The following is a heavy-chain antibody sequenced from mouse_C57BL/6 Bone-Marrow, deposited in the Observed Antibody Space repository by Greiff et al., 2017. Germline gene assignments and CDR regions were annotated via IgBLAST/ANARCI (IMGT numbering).Heavy chain of an antibody. J-gene: IGHJ1*03. CDR3: ARSDDVYSYWYFDV. CDR2: IYPRSGNT. D-gene: IGHD2-3*01. V-gene: IGHV1-81*01. CDR1: GYTFTSYG. Sequence: QVQLQQSGAELARPGASVKLSCKASGYTFTSYGISWVKQRTGQGLEWIGEIYPRSGNTYYNEKFKGKATLTADKSSSTAYMELRSLTSEDSAVYFCARSDDVYSYWYFDVWGTGTTVTVSS.